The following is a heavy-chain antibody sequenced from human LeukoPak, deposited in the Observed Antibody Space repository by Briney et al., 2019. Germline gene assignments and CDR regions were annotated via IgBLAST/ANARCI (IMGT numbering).Heavy chain of an antibody. D-gene: IGHD1-14*01. CDR1: GFPFIEYS. V-gene: IGHV3-23*01. CDR3: AKRYLNHFDY. CDR2: ISGSGGST. Sequence: GGSLRLSCTASGFPFIEYSMNWVRQAPGKGLEWVSAISGSGGSTYYADSVKGRFTISRDNSKNTLYLQMNSLRAEDTAVYYCAKRYLNHFDYWGQGTLVTVSS. J-gene: IGHJ4*02.